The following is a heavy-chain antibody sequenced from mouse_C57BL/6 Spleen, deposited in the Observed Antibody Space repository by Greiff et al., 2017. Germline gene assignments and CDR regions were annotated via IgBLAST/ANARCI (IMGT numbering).Heavy chain of an antibody. V-gene: IGHV1-61*01. CDR2: IYPSDSET. Sequence: VQLQQPGAELVRPGSSVKLSCKASGYTFTSYWMDWVKQRPGQGLEWIGNIYPSDSETHYNQKFKDKATLTVDKSSSTAYMQLSSLTSEDSAVYYCARELTGNYCDYWGQGTTLTVSS. CDR1: GYTFTSYW. CDR3: ARELTGNYCDY. J-gene: IGHJ2*01. D-gene: IGHD4-1*01.